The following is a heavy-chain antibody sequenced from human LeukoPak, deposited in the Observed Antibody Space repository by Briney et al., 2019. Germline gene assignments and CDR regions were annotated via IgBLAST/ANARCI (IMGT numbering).Heavy chain of an antibody. J-gene: IGHJ4*02. CDR2: IGGGGVDT. V-gene: IGHV3-23*01. CDR1: GFTFSSYA. CDR3: AKDPPTTGTTFDN. Sequence: PGGSLRLSCAASGFTFSSYAMSWFRQAPGKGLEWVSSIGGGGVDTYYAASVKGRFTISRDNSKNTLYLQMNSLRVEDTAVYYCAKDPPTTGTTFDNWGRGTLVTVSS. D-gene: IGHD1-1*01.